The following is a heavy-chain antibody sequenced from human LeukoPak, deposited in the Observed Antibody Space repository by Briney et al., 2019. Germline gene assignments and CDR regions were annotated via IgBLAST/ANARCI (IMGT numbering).Heavy chain of an antibody. V-gene: IGHV3-23*01. D-gene: IGHD2-21*01. Sequence: PGGSLRLSCAASGFTFSSYAMSWVRQAPGKGLEWVSTISNIGDTYFADSVKGRFTISRDNSKDTLYLQMSSLRAEDTAVYYCAKYFGFCGVTGCPAGWCMDVWGTGTTVTVSS. J-gene: IGHJ6*03. CDR3: AKYFGFCGVTGCPAGWCMDV. CDR2: ISNIGDT. CDR1: GFTFSSYA.